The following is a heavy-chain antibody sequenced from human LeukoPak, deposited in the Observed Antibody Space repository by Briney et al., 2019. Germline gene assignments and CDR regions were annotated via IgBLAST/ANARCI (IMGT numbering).Heavy chain of an antibody. CDR2: INHSGST. V-gene: IGHV4-34*01. Sequence: SETLSLTCAVYGGSFSGYYWSWIRQPPGKGLEWIGEINHSGSTNYNPSLKSRVTISVDTSKNQFSLKLSSVTAADTAVYYCARGKHMVRGVVPYYYYYMDVWGKGTTVTVSS. CDR3: ARGKHMVRGVVPYYYYYMDV. J-gene: IGHJ6*03. CDR1: GGSFSGYY. D-gene: IGHD3-10*01.